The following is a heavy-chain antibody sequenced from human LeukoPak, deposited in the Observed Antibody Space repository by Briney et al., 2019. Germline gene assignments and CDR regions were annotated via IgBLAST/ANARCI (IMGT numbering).Heavy chain of an antibody. CDR2: ISGSGGST. CDR1: GFTFSSYA. CDR3: AKGYDFWSAVFDY. D-gene: IGHD3-3*01. J-gene: IGHJ4*02. V-gene: IGHV3-23*01. Sequence: GGSLSFSCAASGFTFSSYAMSWVPQAPGKGLEWVSAISGSGGSTYYADSVKGRFTISRDNSKNTLYLQMNSLRAEDTAVYYCAKGYDFWSAVFDYWGQGTLVTVSS.